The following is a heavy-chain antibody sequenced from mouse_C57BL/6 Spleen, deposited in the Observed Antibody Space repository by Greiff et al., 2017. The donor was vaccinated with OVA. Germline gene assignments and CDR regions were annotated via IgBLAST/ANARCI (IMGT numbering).Heavy chain of an antibody. Sequence: EVKLVESGGGLVQPGGSLKLSCAASGFTFSDYYMYWVRQTPEKRLEWVAYISNGGGSTYYPDTVKGRFTISRDNAKNTLYLQMSRLKSEDTAMYYCARHYYGSSRNYAMDYWGQGTSVTVSS. CDR3: ARHYYGSSRNYAMDY. CDR1: GFTFSDYY. V-gene: IGHV5-12*01. D-gene: IGHD1-1*01. CDR2: ISNGGGST. J-gene: IGHJ4*01.